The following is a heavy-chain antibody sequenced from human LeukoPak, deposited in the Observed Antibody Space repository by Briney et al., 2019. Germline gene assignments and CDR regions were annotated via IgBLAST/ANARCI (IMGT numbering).Heavy chain of an antibody. CDR1: GFTFSSYS. CDR2: ISKASNAI. D-gene: IGHD6-19*01. V-gene: IGHV3-48*01. J-gene: IGHJ4*02. Sequence: GGSLRLSCAASGFTFSSYSMNWVRQAPGKGLEWVSYISKASNAIYYADSVKGRFTLSRDNAKDSLSLQMNSLRAEDTAVYYCARIAVAGYFDYWGQGTLVTVSS. CDR3: ARIAVAGYFDY.